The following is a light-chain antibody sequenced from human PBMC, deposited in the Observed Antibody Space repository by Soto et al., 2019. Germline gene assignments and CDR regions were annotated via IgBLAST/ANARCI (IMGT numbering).Light chain of an antibody. Sequence: IVMTQSPDSLAVSLGERATINCKSSQSVLSNSYNMNYLAWYQHKPGQAPKLLVYWASIRESGVPDRFSGSGSGTDFTLTISSLQAEDVAIYNCQQHSATPPLTFGGGTKVEIK. CDR1: QSVLSNSYNMNY. V-gene: IGKV4-1*01. J-gene: IGKJ4*01. CDR2: WAS. CDR3: QQHSATPPLT.